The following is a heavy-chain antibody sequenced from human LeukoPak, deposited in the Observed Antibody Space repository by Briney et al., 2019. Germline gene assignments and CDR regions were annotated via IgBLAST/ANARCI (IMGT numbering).Heavy chain of an antibody. D-gene: IGHD6-13*01. CDR2: IANDGRDK. Sequence: GGSLRLSCAASGFTFSSHGMHWVRQAPGKGLEWVAVIANDGRDKKYADSVKGRFTISRDNSKSTLYLEMNSLRVEDTAAYYCAKDGRVAAAAYYFDYWGQGTLATVSS. V-gene: IGHV3-30*18. CDR3: AKDGRVAAAAYYFDY. J-gene: IGHJ4*02. CDR1: GFTFSSHG.